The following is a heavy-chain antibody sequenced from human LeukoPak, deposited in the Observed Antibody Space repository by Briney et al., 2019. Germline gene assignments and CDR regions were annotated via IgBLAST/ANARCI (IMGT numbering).Heavy chain of an antibody. J-gene: IGHJ4*02. CDR1: GFTFDDYA. Sequence: GRSLRLSCAASGFTFDDYAMHWVRQAPGKGLEWVSGISWNSGSIGYADSVKGRFTIFRDNAKNSLYLQMNSLRAEDTALYYCAKGTRQVHRSGWYAEFDYWGQGTLATVSS. D-gene: IGHD6-19*01. CDR2: ISWNSGSI. CDR3: AKGTRQVHRSGWYAEFDY. V-gene: IGHV3-9*01.